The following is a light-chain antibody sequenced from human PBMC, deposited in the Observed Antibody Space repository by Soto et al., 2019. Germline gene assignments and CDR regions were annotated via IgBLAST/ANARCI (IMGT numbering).Light chain of an antibody. J-gene: IGLJ2*01. CDR2: EVS. Sequence: QSVLTQPASVSGSPGQSITISCTGTSNDVGGYKYVSWHQQHPGKAPKLMIYEVSNRPSGVSTRFSASRSGNTASLTISGLQAEDEADYYCSAYTSIKEVFGGGTKVTVL. CDR1: SNDVGGYKY. CDR3: SAYTSIKEV. V-gene: IGLV2-14*01.